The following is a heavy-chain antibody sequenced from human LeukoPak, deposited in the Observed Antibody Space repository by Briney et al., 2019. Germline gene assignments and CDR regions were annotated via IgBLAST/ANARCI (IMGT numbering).Heavy chain of an antibody. CDR3: ARARCSSTSCYRVAGSWFDP. CDR1: GGSISSGGYY. J-gene: IGHJ5*02. Sequence: SQTLSLTCTVSGGSISSGGYYWSWIRQHPGKGLEWIGYIYYSGSTYYNPSLKSRVTISVDTSKNQFSLKLSSVTAADTAVYYCARARCSSTSCYRVAGSWFDPWGQGTLVTVSS. CDR2: IYYSGST. D-gene: IGHD2-2*01. V-gene: IGHV4-31*03.